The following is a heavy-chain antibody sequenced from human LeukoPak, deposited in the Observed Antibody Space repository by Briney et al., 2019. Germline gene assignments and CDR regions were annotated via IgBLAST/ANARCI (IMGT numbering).Heavy chain of an antibody. CDR3: ARHSGGYDRRGFDP. V-gene: IGHV1-2*02. J-gene: IGHJ5*02. Sequence: ASVKVSCKASGYTFTGYYMHWVRQAPGQGLEWMGWINPNSGGTNYAQKFQGRVTMTRDTSISTAYMELSRLRSEDTAVYYCARHSGGYDRRGFDPWGQGTLVTVSS. D-gene: IGHD5-12*01. CDR1: GYTFTGYY. CDR2: INPNSGGT.